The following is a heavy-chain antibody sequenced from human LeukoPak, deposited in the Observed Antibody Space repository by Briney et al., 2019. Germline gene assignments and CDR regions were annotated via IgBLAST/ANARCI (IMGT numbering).Heavy chain of an antibody. D-gene: IGHD3-22*01. CDR2: INHSGST. CDR3: ARGPSLWYYDRGEVFDY. CDR1: GGSFSGYY. V-gene: IGHV4-34*01. J-gene: IGHJ4*02. Sequence: SETLSLTCAVYGGSFSGYYWSWIRQPPGRGLEWIGEINHSGSTNYNPSLKSRVTISVDTSKNQFSLKLSSVTAADTAVYYCARGPSLWYYDRGEVFDYWGQGTLVTVSS.